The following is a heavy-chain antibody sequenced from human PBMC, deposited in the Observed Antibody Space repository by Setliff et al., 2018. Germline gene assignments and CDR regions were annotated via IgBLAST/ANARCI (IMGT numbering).Heavy chain of an antibody. CDR1: GFSLSNARMG. J-gene: IGHJ4*02. Sequence: SGPTLVNPTETLTLTCTVSGFSLSNARMGVSWIRQPPGKALEWLAHIFSNDEKSYSTSLKSRLTISKDTSKSQVVLTMTNMDPVDTATYYCARTYSSSLITTYYFDYWGQGTLVTVSS. CDR3: ARTYSSSLITTYYFDY. D-gene: IGHD6-13*01. CDR2: IFSNDEK. V-gene: IGHV2-26*01.